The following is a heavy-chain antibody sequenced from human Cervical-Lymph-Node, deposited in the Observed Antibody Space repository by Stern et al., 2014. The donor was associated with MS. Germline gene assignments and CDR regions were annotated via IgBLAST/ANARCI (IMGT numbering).Heavy chain of an antibody. J-gene: IGHJ4*02. V-gene: IGHV3-21*01. D-gene: IGHD4-23*01. Sequence: EVQLVESGGGLVKPGGSLRLSCAASGFTFSSYSMNWVRQAPGKGLEWVASISSGGSYIYYADSLKGRFTIPRENAKNSLYLQMNSLRAEDTAVYYCARGRGGNYRYYFDYWGQGTLVTVSS. CDR1: GFTFSSYS. CDR3: ARGRGGNYRYYFDY. CDR2: ISSGGSYI.